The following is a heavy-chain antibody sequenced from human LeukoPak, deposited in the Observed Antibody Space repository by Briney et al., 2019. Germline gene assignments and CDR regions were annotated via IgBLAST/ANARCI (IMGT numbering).Heavy chain of an antibody. D-gene: IGHD3-10*01. CDR3: ARGGGATRIDY. Sequence: SETLSLTCSVSGESIRSGTYYWSWIRPPAGQGLEWIGRIYTSGSTSYNPALKRRVTISVDTSKNQFSLKLTSVTAADTAVYYCARGGGATRIDYWGQGTLVTVSS. V-gene: IGHV4-61*02. CDR1: GESIRSGTYY. J-gene: IGHJ4*02. CDR2: IYTSGST.